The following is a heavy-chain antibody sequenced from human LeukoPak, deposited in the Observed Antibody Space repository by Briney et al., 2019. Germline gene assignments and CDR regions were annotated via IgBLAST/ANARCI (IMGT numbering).Heavy chain of an antibody. CDR2: IYHSGST. CDR3: ARVVIVVVPAARGGIDP. D-gene: IGHD2-2*03. V-gene: IGHV4-4*02. Sequence: TSGTLSLTCAVSGGSISSSSWWSWVRQPPGKGLEWIGEIYHSGSTNYNPSLKSRVTISVDKSKNQFSLKLSSVTAADTAVYYCARVVIVVVPAARGGIDPWGQGTLVTVSS. J-gene: IGHJ5*02. CDR1: GGSISSSSW.